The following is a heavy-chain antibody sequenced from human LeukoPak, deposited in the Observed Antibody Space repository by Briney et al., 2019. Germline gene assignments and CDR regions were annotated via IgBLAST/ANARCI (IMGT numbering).Heavy chain of an antibody. J-gene: IGHJ4*02. CDR1: GFTFIRYS. CDR3: SMATITGFDF. V-gene: IGHV3-21*01. D-gene: IGHD5-24*01. Sequence: GGSLRLSCAASGFTFIRYSMSGVRQAPGKGLEWVSSISSSSSYIYYADSVKGRFTISRDNAKNSLYLQMNSLRAEDTAVYYCSMATITGFDFWGQGTLVTVSS. CDR2: ISSSSSYI.